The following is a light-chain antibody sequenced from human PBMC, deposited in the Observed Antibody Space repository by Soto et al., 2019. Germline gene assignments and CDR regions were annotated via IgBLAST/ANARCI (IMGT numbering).Light chain of an antibody. CDR1: QSISSY. CDR2: AAS. CDR3: QQSYSTLFT. Sequence: DIQMTQSPSSLSASVGDRVTITCRASQSISSYLNWYQQKPGKAPKVLIYAASSLQTGVPSRFSGSGSGTDFTLTISSLQPEDFATYYCQQSYSTLFTFGPGPKVDLK. V-gene: IGKV1-39*01. J-gene: IGKJ3*01.